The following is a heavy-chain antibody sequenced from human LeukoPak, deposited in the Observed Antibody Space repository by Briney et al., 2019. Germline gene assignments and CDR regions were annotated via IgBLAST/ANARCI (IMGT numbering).Heavy chain of an antibody. D-gene: IGHD4-11*01. CDR3: ASSPDSNYVCDY. Sequence: SETLSLTCAVYGGSFSGYYWSWIRQPPGKGLEWIGEFNHSGSTNYNPYRKSRVTITGDTAKSLFSLKLSSVTAAGTAVYYCASSPDSNYVCDYWGQGALVTVSS. V-gene: IGHV4-34*01. J-gene: IGHJ4*02. CDR1: GGSFSGYY. CDR2: FNHSGST.